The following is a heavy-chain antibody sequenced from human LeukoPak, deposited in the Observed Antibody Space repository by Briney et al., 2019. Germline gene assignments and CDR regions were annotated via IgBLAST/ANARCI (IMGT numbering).Heavy chain of an antibody. CDR3: AKARDFDFWSGYSNWFDP. D-gene: IGHD3-3*01. J-gene: IGHJ5*02. CDR2: ISGSGSST. CDR1: GFTFSTYA. V-gene: IGHV3-23*01. Sequence: PGGSLRLSCAASGFTFSTYAMIWVRQAPGKGLEWVSGISGSGSSTYSADSVKGRILISRDNSENTLYLQMNGLRAEDTAVYYCAKARDFDFWSGYSNWFDPWGQGTLVTVSS.